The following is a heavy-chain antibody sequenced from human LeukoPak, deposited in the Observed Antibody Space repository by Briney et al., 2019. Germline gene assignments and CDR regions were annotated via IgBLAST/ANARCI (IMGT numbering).Heavy chain of an antibody. D-gene: IGHD3-3*01. CDR3: ARAVDFWSGYSFDY. CDR1: GFTFSSYW. J-gene: IGHJ4*02. Sequence: GSLRLSCAASGFTFSSYWMHWVRQAPGKGLVWVSRINSDGSSTSYADSVKGRFTISRDNAKNTLYLQMNSLRAEDTAVYYCARAVDFWSGYSFDYWGQGTLVTVSS. CDR2: INSDGSST. V-gene: IGHV3-74*01.